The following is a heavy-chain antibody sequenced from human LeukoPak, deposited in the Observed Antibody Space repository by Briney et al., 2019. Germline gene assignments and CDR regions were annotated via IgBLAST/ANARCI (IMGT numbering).Heavy chain of an antibody. Sequence: KAGGSLRLSCAASGFAFSSAWMSWVRQVPGRGLEWVARVKSKPDGGTTDYAAPVKGRFTISRDDSRNTLYLLMNSLKTEDTAVYYCTTFLHWGQGILVTVSS. V-gene: IGHV3-15*01. CDR1: GFAFSSAW. CDR2: VKSKPDGGTT. CDR3: TTFLH. J-gene: IGHJ4*02. D-gene: IGHD2/OR15-2a*01.